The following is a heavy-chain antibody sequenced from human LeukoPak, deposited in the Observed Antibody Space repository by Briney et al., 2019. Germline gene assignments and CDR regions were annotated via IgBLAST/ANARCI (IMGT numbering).Heavy chain of an antibody. Sequence: GGSLRLSCAASGFTFSSYGMHWDRQAPGKGLEWVAFIRYDGSNKYYADSVKGRFTISRDNSKNRLYLQMSSLRAEDTAVYYCTRDLYDSSGYLHLDYWGQGNLVTVSS. V-gene: IGHV3-30*02. CDR2: IRYDGSNK. J-gene: IGHJ4*02. D-gene: IGHD3-22*01. CDR1: GFTFSSYG. CDR3: TRDLYDSSGYLHLDY.